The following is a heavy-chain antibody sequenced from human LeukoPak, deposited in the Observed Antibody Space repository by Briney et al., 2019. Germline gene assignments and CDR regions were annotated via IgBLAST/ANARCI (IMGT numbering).Heavy chain of an antibody. Sequence: SETLSLTCAVYGGSFSGYYWGWIRQPPGKGLEWIGEINHSGSTNYNPSLKSRVTISVDTSKNQFSLKLSSVTAADTAVYYCARGPVAVAVVDYWGQGTLVTVSS. CDR1: GGSFSGYY. D-gene: IGHD6-19*01. CDR3: ARGPVAVAVVDY. V-gene: IGHV4-34*01. CDR2: INHSGST. J-gene: IGHJ4*02.